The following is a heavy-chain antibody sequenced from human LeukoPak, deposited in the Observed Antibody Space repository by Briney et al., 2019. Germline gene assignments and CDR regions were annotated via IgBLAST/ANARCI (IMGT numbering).Heavy chain of an antibody. J-gene: IGHJ2*01. V-gene: IGHV1-69*01. CDR1: GGTFSSYA. D-gene: IGHD4-17*01. Sequence: SVKVSCKASGGTFSSYAIGWVRQAPGQGLEWMGGIIPIFGTANYAQKFQGRVTITADESTSTAYMELSSLRSEDTAVYYCARGAGDYWYFDLWGRGTLVTVSS. CDR2: IIPIFGTA. CDR3: ARGAGDYWYFDL.